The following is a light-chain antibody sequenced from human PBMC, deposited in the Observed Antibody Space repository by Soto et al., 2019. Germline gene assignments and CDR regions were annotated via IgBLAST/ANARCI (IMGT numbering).Light chain of an antibody. CDR1: QGIGSW. V-gene: IGKV1-12*01. CDR3: QQANSFTWT. CDR2: AAS. J-gene: IGKJ1*01. Sequence: DIQMTQSQTSVSASVGDRVTITCRASQGIGSWLAWYQQKPGKAPKLLIYAASSLQSGVPSRFSGSGSGTDFTLTISSLQPEDFATYYCQQANSFTWTFGQGTKVEIK.